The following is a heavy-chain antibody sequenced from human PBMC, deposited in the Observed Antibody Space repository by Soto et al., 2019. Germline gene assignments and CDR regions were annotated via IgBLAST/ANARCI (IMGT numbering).Heavy chain of an antibody. CDR2: ISSSSSYI. Sequence: GESLRLSCAASGFTFSSYIRNWVRQAPGKGLEWVSSISSSSSYIYYADSVKGRFTISRDNAKNSLYLQMNSLRAEDTAVYYCALKSGYEFDYWGQGTLVTVSS. CDR1: GFTFSSYI. CDR3: ALKSGYEFDY. J-gene: IGHJ4*02. V-gene: IGHV3-21*01. D-gene: IGHD5-12*01.